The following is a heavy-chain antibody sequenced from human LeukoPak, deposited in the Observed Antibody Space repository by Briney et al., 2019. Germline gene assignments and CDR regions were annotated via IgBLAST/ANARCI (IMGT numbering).Heavy chain of an antibody. CDR2: IYPGDDDT. Sequence: GESLKISCEGSGYSFSNYWIGWVRQLPGKGLEWMGIIYPGDDDTRYSPSFQGLDTISVDKSISTAYLQWSSLKASDTAMYYCAIPPGYCGNDCSFDHWGQGTLVTVSS. CDR1: GYSFSNYW. J-gene: IGHJ4*02. V-gene: IGHV5-51*01. D-gene: IGHD2-21*02. CDR3: AIPPGYCGNDCSFDH.